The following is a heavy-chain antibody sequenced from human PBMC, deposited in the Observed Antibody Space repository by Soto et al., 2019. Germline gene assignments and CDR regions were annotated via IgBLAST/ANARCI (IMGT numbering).Heavy chain of an antibody. Sequence: SQTLSLTCAISGDSVCSNSAGWNWIRQSPSRGLEWLGRTYYKSKWNNDYALSVKSRITINPDTSKNQFSLHLYSVTPEDTAVYYCTGITWFRGMDVWGQGTPVTVSS. CDR1: GDSVCSNSAG. CDR2: TYYKSKWNN. CDR3: TGITWFRGMDV. J-gene: IGHJ6*02. V-gene: IGHV6-1*01. D-gene: IGHD3-10*01.